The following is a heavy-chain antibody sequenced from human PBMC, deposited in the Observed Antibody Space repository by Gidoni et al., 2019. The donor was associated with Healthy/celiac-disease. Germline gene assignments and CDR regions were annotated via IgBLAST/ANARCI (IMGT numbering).Heavy chain of an antibody. CDR2: INAGNGNT. Sequence: QVQLVQSGAEVKKPGASVKVSCKASGYTFTSYAMHWVRQAPGQRLEWMGWINAGNGNTKYSQKFQGRVTITRDTSASTAYMELSSLRSEDTAVYYCARGRGATTGYFDYWGQGTLVTVSS. CDR3: ARGRGATTGYFDY. D-gene: IGHD1-26*01. CDR1: GYTFTSYA. V-gene: IGHV1-3*01. J-gene: IGHJ4*02.